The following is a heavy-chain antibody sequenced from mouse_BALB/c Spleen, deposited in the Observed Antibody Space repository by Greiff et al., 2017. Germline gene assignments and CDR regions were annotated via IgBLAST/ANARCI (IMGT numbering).Heavy chain of an antibody. Sequence: QVQLKESGPGLVAPSQSLSITCTVSGFSLTGYGVNWVRQPPGKGLEWLGMIWGDGSTDYNSALKSRLSISKDNSKSQVFLKMNSLQTDDTARYYCARVSYYGSSYWYFDVWGAGTTVTVSS. J-gene: IGHJ1*01. D-gene: IGHD1-1*01. CDR1: GFSLTGYG. CDR2: IWGDGST. CDR3: ARVSYYGSSYWYFDV. V-gene: IGHV2-6-7*01.